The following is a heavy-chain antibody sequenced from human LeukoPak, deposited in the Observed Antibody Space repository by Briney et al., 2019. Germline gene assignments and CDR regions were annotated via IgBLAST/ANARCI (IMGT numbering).Heavy chain of an antibody. CDR2: INHSGST. Sequence: PSETLSLTCAVYGGSFSGYYWSWIRQPPGKGLEWIGEINHSGSTNYNPSLKSRVTISVDTSKNQFSLKLSSVTAADTAVYYCARGHLPRGYNWFDPWGQGTLSPSPQ. J-gene: IGHJ5*02. CDR3: ARGHLPRGYNWFDP. V-gene: IGHV4-34*01. CDR1: GGSFSGYY.